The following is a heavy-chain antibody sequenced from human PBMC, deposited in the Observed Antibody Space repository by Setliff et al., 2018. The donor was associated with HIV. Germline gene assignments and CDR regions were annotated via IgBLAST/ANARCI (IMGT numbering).Heavy chain of an antibody. CDR3: ARWGDTPTFYNFWSGYYFDY. V-gene: IGHV3-NL1*01. CDR2: IYSAGSTT. J-gene: IGHJ4*02. CDR1: GFTFSDHY. D-gene: IGHD3-3*01. Sequence: LRLSCAASGFTFSDHYMDWVRQAPGKGLEWVSFIYSAGSTTSYADSVKGRFTISRDNSRNTLYLQMNSLRAEDTAVYFCARWGDTPTFYNFWSGYYFDYWGQGALVTVSS.